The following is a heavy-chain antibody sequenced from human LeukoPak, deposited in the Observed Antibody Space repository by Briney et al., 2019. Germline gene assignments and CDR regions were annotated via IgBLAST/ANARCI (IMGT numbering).Heavy chain of an antibody. Sequence: PGGSLRLSRAASGFTVSSNYMSWVRQAPGKGLEWVSVIYSGGSTYYADSVKGRFTISRDNSKNTLYLQMNSLRAEDTAVYYCARPVAGTTDLIFDYWGQGTLVTVSS. CDR3: ARPVAGTTDLIFDY. CDR2: IYSGGST. D-gene: IGHD6-19*01. J-gene: IGHJ4*02. V-gene: IGHV3-53*01. CDR1: GFTVSSNY.